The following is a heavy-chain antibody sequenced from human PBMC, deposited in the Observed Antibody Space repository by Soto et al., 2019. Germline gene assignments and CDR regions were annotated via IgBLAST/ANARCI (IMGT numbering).Heavy chain of an antibody. CDR2: INAGNGNT. J-gene: IGHJ4*02. D-gene: IGHD5-12*01. Sequence: QVQLVQSGAEVKKPGASVKVSCKASGYTFTSYAMHWVRQAPGQRLEWMGWINAGNGNTKYSQKFHCRVTITRDTSATTAYMELSSLSSEDTSVYYCARGVPTIPAYWGQGTLVTFSS. V-gene: IGHV1-3*01. CDR3: ARGVPTIPAY. CDR1: GYTFTSYA.